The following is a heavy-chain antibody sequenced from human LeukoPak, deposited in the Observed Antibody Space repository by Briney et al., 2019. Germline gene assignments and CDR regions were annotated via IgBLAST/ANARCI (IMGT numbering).Heavy chain of an antibody. CDR3: ARFPNTLTVVTPDAFDI. J-gene: IGHJ3*02. D-gene: IGHD4-23*01. CDR1: GFVFSSYA. V-gene: IGHV3-30*04. CDR2: ISYDGSNK. Sequence: GGSLRLSCAASGFVFSSYAMHWVRQAPGKGLEWVAVISYDGSNKYYADSVKGRFTISRDNSKNTLYLQMNSLRAEDTAVYYCARFPNTLTVVTPDAFDIWGQGTTVTVSS.